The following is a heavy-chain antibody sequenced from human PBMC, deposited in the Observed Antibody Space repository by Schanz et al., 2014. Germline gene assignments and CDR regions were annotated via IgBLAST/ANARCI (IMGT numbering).Heavy chain of an antibody. CDR1: GFTFSSYA. J-gene: IGHJ6*02. D-gene: IGHD3-10*01. CDR2: ISNDGSIK. V-gene: IGHV3-30-3*01. Sequence: QVQLLQFGGGVVQPGRSLRLSCAASGFTFSSYAMHWVRQAPGKGLEWVALISNDGSIKYYADSVEGRFTISRDNSRNTLYLQMNSLRAEDTAVYYCARDFEDRRGYGSGYCLGDCMDVWGQGTTVTVSS. CDR3: ARDFEDRRGYGSGYCLGDCMDV.